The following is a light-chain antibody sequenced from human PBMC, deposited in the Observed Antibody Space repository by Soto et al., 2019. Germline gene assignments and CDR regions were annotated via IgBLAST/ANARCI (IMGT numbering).Light chain of an antibody. CDR3: SSYTSSSTLLDV. CDR2: DVS. J-gene: IGLJ1*01. V-gene: IGLV2-14*01. CDR1: SSDVGGYNY. Sequence: QSALTQPASVSGSPGQSITISCTGTSSDVGGYNYVSWYQQHPGKAPKLMIYDVSSRPSGVSNRFSGSKSGNTASLTISGLQSEDEAYYYCSSYTSSSTLLDVFGTGTKLTVL.